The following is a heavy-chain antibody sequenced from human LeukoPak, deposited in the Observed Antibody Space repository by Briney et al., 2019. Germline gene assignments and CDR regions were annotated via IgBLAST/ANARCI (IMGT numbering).Heavy chain of an antibody. Sequence: ASVKVSCKAAGYTFTGYYMHWVRQAPGQGLEWMGWINPNSGGTNYAQKFQGRVTITADKSTSTAYMELSSLRSEDTAVYYCARASPEGYMDVWGKGTTVTVSS. CDR1: GYTFTGYY. V-gene: IGHV1-2*02. CDR2: INPNSGGT. CDR3: ARASPEGYMDV. D-gene: IGHD1-14*01. J-gene: IGHJ6*03.